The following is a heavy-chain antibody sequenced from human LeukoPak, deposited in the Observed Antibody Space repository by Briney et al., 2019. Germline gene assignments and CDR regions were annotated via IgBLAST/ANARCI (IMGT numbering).Heavy chain of an antibody. CDR2: IYYSGST. J-gene: IGHJ4*02. CDR3: ARVQESQIDYYFDY. CDR1: GGSISSYY. Sequence: SETLSLTCTVSGGSISSYYWSWIRQPPGKGLEWIGYIYYSGSTNYNPSLKSRVTISVDTSKNQFSLKLSSVTAADTAVYYCARVQESQIDYYFDYWGQGTLVTVSS. D-gene: IGHD3-9*01. V-gene: IGHV4-59*01.